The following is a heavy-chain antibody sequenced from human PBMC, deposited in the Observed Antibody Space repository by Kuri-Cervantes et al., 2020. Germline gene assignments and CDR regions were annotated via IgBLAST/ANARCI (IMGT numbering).Heavy chain of an antibody. Sequence: SLKIYCEGSGFTFDDYAMHWVRQAPGKGMEWVSGISWNRGSIGYADSVKGRFIISRDNAKNSLYLQMNSLRAEDTAVYYCAKRDSVVGTARDAFDIWGQGTMVTVSS. V-gene: IGHV3-9*01. CDR1: GFTFDDYA. CDR2: ISWNRGSI. J-gene: IGHJ3*02. D-gene: IGHD2-21*02. CDR3: AKRDSVVGTARDAFDI.